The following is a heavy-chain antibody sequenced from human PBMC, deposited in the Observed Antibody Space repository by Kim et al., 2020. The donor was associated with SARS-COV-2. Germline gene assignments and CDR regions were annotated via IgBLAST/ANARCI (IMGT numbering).Heavy chain of an antibody. CDR1: GFTFSSYS. CDR2: ISSSSSYI. Sequence: GGSLRLSCAASGFTFSSYSMNWVRQAPGKGLEWVSSISSSSSYIYYADSVKGRFTISRDNAKNSLYLQMNSLRAEDTAVYYCARVQEVLRYFDWLPPAYYYGMDVWGQGTTVTVSS. V-gene: IGHV3-21*01. D-gene: IGHD3-9*01. J-gene: IGHJ6*02. CDR3: ARVQEVLRYFDWLPPAYYYGMDV.